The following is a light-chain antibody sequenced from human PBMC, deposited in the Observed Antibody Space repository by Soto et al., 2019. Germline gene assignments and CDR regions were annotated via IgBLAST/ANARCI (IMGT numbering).Light chain of an antibody. CDR3: KQYGSSPWT. CDR2: GAS. J-gene: IGKJ1*01. CDR1: QSVSSSY. Sequence: EIVLTQSPGTLSLSPGERATLSCRASQSVSSSYLAWYQQKHGQAPRLLIYGASSRATGIPDRFSGSGSGTDFTLPISRLEPEDFAGYCCKQYGSSPWTFGQGTKVEIK. V-gene: IGKV3-20*01.